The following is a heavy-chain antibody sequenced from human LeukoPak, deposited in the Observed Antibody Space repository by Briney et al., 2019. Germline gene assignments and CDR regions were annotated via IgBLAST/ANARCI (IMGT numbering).Heavy chain of an antibody. D-gene: IGHD6-19*01. Sequence: ASVKVSCKASGYTFTGYYMHWVRQAPGQGLAWMGWINPNSGDTNYAQKFQGRVTMTRDTSISTAYMELSRLRSDDTAVYYCARDKSGSSGWYSYFDYWGQGTLVTVSS. CDR3: ARDKSGSSGWYSYFDY. CDR1: GYTFTGYY. CDR2: INPNSGDT. V-gene: IGHV1-2*02. J-gene: IGHJ4*02.